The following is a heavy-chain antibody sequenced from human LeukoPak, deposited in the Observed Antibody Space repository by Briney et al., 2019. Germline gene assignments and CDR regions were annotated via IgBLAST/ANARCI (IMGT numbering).Heavy chain of an antibody. J-gene: IGHJ4*02. CDR2: IYYSGNT. D-gene: IGHD3-22*01. Sequence: PSETLSLTCTVSGGSLSSSSYYWGWIRQPPGKGLEWIGSIYYSGNTYYNPSLKSRVTISVDTSKNQFSLKLSSVTAADTAVYYCASDYDSSGYYALDYWGQGTLVTVSS. V-gene: IGHV4-39*01. CDR3: ASDYDSSGYYALDY. CDR1: GGSLSSSSYY.